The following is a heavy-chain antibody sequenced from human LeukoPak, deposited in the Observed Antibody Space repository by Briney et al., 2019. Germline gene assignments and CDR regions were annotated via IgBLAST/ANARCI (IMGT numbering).Heavy chain of an antibody. CDR1: GGSFSGYY. J-gene: IGHJ4*02. D-gene: IGHD2-8*01. V-gene: IGHV4-34*01. CDR3: ARVGGRLIDY. Sequence: SETLSLTCAASGGSFSGYYWSWIRQPPGKGLEWIGEINHSGSTNYNPSLKSRVTISVDTSKNQFSLKLSSVTAADTAVYYCARVGGRLIDYWGQGTLVTVSS. CDR2: INHSGST.